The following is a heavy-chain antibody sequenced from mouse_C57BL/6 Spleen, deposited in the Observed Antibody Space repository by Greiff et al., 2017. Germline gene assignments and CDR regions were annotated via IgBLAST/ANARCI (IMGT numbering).Heavy chain of an antibody. V-gene: IGHV1-15*01. D-gene: IGHD2-3*01. J-gene: IGHJ4*01. CDR3: TRVDGPYAMDD. Sequence: QVQLQQSGAELVRPGASVTLSCKASGYTFTDYEMHWVKQTPVHGLEWIGAIDPETGGTAYNQKFKGKAILTADKSSSTAYMELRSLTSEDSAVYYCTRVDGPYAMDDWGQGTSVTVSS. CDR1: GYTFTDYE. CDR2: IDPETGGT.